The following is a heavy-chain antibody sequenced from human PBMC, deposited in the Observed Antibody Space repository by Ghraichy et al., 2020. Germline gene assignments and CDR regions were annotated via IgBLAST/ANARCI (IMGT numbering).Heavy chain of an antibody. J-gene: IGHJ4*02. D-gene: IGHD6-19*01. CDR1: GFTFSSYR. V-gene: IGHV3-21*01. CDR2: ISSSSNYI. Sequence: GGSLRLSCAASGFTFSSYRMNWVRQAPGKGLEWVSSISSSSNYIYYADSMKGRFTISRDNAKNSLYLQMDSLRAEDTAVYSCARDSSGWLFDYWGQGILVTVSS. CDR3: ARDSSGWLFDY.